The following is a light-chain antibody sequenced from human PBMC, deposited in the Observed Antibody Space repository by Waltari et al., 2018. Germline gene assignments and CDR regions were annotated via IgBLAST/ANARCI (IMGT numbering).Light chain of an antibody. CDR3: QQYINYPFT. CDR2: DAS. J-gene: IGKJ3*01. CDR1: QGIRSA. V-gene: IGKV1D-13*01. Sequence: AIQLTQSPSSLSASLGDRVTITCRASQGIRSALAWYQQRPGKPPQFLIYDASTLHSGVPSRFCGSGSGPDFSLTINSLQPEYFATYYCQQYINYPFTFGPVTKVDIK.